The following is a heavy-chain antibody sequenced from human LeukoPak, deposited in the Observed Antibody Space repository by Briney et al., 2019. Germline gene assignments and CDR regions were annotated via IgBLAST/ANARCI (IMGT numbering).Heavy chain of an antibody. D-gene: IGHD3-16*01. CDR1: GFTFSSYS. J-gene: IGHJ6*02. Sequence: PGGSLRLSCAASGFTFSSYSMNWVRQAPGKGLEWVSSISSSSSYIYHADSVKGRFTISRDNAKNSLYLQMNSLRAEDTAVYFCAKIDYLYYCYGMDVWGQGTTVTVSS. V-gene: IGHV3-21*04. CDR3: AKIDYLYYCYGMDV. CDR2: ISSSSSYI.